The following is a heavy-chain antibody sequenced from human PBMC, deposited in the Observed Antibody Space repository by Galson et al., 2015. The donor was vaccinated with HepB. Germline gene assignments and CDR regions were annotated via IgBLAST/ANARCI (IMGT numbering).Heavy chain of an antibody. CDR1: GFTFGDYA. Sequence: SLRLSCAASGFTFGDYAMSWFRQAPGKGLEWVGFIRSKAYGGTTEYAASVKGRFTISRDDSKSIAYLQMNSLKTEDTAVYYCTRESYYDSSGYYYGYYYYMDVWGKGTTVTVSS. CDR2: IRSKAYGGTT. J-gene: IGHJ6*03. D-gene: IGHD3-22*01. CDR3: TRESYYDSSGYYYGYYYYMDV. V-gene: IGHV3-49*03.